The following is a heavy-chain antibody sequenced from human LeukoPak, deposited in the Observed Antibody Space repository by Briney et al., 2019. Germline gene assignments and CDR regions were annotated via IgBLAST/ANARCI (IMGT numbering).Heavy chain of an antibody. D-gene: IGHD4-17*01. CDR3: AKDHTVTGYYYYGMDV. J-gene: IGHJ6*02. CDR1: GGTFSSYA. Sequence: SVKVSCKASGGTFSSYAISWVRQAPGQGLEWMGGIIPIFGTANYAQKFQGRVTITTDESTSTAYMELSSLRSEDTAVYYCAKDHTVTGYYYYGMDVWGQGTTVTVSS. V-gene: IGHV1-69*05. CDR2: IIPIFGTA.